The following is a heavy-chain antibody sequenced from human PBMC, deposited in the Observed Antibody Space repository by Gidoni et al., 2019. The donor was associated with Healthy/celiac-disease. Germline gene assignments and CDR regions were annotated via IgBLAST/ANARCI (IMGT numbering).Heavy chain of an antibody. D-gene: IGHD2-21*02. CDR2: IYYSGST. Sequence: QLQLQESGPGLVKPSETLSLTCTVSGGSIRSSSYYWGWIRQPPGKGLEWIGSIYYSGSTYYNPSLKSRVTISVDTSKNQFSLKLSSVTAADTAVYYCARHGFPSGDYGHDYYYYYYGMDVWGQGTTVTVSS. CDR3: ARHGFPSGDYGHDYYYYYYGMDV. V-gene: IGHV4-39*01. CDR1: GGSIRSSSYY. J-gene: IGHJ6*02.